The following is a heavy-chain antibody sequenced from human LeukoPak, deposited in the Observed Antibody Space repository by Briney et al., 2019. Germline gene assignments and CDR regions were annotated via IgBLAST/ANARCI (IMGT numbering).Heavy chain of an antibody. CDR3: ARVDSSSSPLDP. Sequence: SETLSLTCTVSGGSISSYYWSWIRQPPGKGLEWIGYIYYSGSTNYNPSLKSRVTISVDTSKNQLSLKLSSVTAADTAVYYCARVDSSSSPLDPWGQGTLVTVSS. CDR1: GGSISSYY. CDR2: IYYSGST. J-gene: IGHJ5*02. V-gene: IGHV4-59*01. D-gene: IGHD6-6*01.